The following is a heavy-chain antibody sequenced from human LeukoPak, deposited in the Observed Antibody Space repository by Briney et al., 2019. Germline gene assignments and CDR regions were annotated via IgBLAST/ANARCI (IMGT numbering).Heavy chain of an antibody. CDR3: AKGPLGDVDY. Sequence: GGSLRLSCAASGFTFTNYVMSWARQAPGKGLEWVSGISDSGGSTYYADSVKGRFTISRDNSKNTLYLQMNSLRAEDTAVYYCAKGPLGDVDYWGQGTLVTVSS. CDR1: GFTFTNYV. V-gene: IGHV3-23*01. J-gene: IGHJ4*02. CDR2: ISDSGGST. D-gene: IGHD4-17*01.